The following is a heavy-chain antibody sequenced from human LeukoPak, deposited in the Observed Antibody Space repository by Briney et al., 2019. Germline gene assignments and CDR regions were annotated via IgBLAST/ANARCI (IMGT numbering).Heavy chain of an antibody. J-gene: IGHJ4*02. CDR2: ISSSSSTI. Sequence: GGSLRLSCAASGFTFSSYSMNWVRQAPGKGLGWVSYISSSSSTIYYADSVKGRFTISRDNAKNSLYLQMNSLRAEDTAVYYCARGVGPSGTNYWGQGTLVTVSS. D-gene: IGHD3-10*01. V-gene: IGHV3-48*04. CDR1: GFTFSSYS. CDR3: ARGVGPSGTNY.